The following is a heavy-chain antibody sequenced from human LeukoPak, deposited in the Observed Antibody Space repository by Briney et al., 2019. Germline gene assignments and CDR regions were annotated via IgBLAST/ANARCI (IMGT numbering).Heavy chain of an antibody. V-gene: IGHV3-11*06. J-gene: IGHJ2*01. CDR1: GFIFSDYY. CDR2: ISGSGSDT. Sequence: PGGSLRLSCAASGFIFSDYYMTWIRQAPGKGLEWLSYISGSGSDTNYADSVKGRFTTSRDNAKNSLYLQMNSLRVEDTAVYYCARDLDGDYGWHFDLWGRGTLVTVSS. CDR3: ARDLDGDYGWHFDL. D-gene: IGHD4-17*01.